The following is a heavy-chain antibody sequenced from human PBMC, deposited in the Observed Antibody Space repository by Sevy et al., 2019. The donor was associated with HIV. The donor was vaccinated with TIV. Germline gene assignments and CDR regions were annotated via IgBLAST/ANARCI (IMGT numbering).Heavy chain of an antibody. Sequence: GGSLRLSCAASGFTFSRYNMNWVRQAPGKGLEWVSSISGSSNYIYYAESLKGRFIISRDKAKNTVYLQMNSLRGDDTAVYYCATGPPDGSYDYFDSWGQGTLVTVSS. J-gene: IGHJ4*02. D-gene: IGHD1-26*01. CDR1: GFTFSRYN. CDR2: ISGSSNYI. V-gene: IGHV3-21*06. CDR3: ATGPPDGSYDYFDS.